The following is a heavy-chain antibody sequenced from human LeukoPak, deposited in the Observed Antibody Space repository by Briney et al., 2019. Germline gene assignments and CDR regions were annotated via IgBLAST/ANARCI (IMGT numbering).Heavy chain of an antibody. CDR2: IRYDGSNK. V-gene: IGHV3-30*02. CDR3: AKDPRFLEWLPAPVFDY. J-gene: IGHJ4*02. Sequence: LPGGSLRLSCAASGFTFSSYGMHWVRQAPGKGLEGVAFIRYDGSNKYYADSVKGRFTISRDNSKNTLYLKMNSLRAEDTAVYYCAKDPRFLEWLPAPVFDYWGQGTLVTVSS. D-gene: IGHD3-3*01. CDR1: GFTFSSYG.